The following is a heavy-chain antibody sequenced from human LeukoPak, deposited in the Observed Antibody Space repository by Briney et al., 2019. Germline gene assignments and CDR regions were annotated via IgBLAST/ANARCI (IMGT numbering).Heavy chain of an antibody. CDR3: AKDIREVVGATSGRYYYYYTDV. D-gene: IGHD1-26*01. Sequence: GRSLRLSCAASGFTFDDYAMHWVRQAPGKGLEWVSGISWNSGSIGYADSVKGRFTISRDNAKNSLYLQMNSLRAEDTALYYCAKDIREVVGATSGRYYYYYTDVWGKGTTVTVSS. V-gene: IGHV3-9*01. CDR2: ISWNSGSI. CDR1: GFTFDDYA. J-gene: IGHJ6*03.